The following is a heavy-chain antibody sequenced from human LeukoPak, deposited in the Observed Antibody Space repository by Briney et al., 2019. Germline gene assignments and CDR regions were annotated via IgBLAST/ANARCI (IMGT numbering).Heavy chain of an antibody. CDR1: GYTFTGYY. D-gene: IGHD3-22*01. Sequence: GASVKVSCKASGYTFTGYYMHWVRQAPGQGLEWMGWINPNSGGTNSAQKFQGRVSMTGDTSISTAYMELSRLRSDDTAVYYCARTLVVINDAFDIWGQGTMVTVSS. CDR3: ARTLVVINDAFDI. V-gene: IGHV1-2*02. J-gene: IGHJ3*02. CDR2: INPNSGGT.